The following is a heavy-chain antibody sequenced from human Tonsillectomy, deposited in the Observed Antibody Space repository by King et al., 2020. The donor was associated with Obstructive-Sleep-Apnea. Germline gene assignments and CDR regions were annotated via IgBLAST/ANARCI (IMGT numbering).Heavy chain of an antibody. CDR1: GGSISSYY. J-gene: IGHJ4*02. CDR2: IYYRGST. D-gene: IGHD6-13*01. Sequence: VQLQEAGPGLLKPSETLSLTCTVSGGSISSYYWSWILQPPGKGLEWIGYIYYRGSTNYNPSLKSRVTISVDTSKNQFSLKLSSVTAADTAVYYCARGGSSWPFDYWGQGTLVTVSS. V-gene: IGHV4-59*01. CDR3: ARGGSSWPFDY.